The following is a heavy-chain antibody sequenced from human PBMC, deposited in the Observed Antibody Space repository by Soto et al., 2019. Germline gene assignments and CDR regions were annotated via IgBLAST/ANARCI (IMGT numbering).Heavy chain of an antibody. Sequence: VAAVKVSCKSSGYTFTSYGISWVRQAPGQGLEWMGWISAYNGNTNYAQKLQGRVTMTTDTSTSTAYMELRSLRSDDTAVYYCARYFGSGYYNGRFARWGQGTLVTV. CDR3: ARYFGSGYYNGRFAR. J-gene: IGHJ5*02. CDR1: GYTFTSYG. V-gene: IGHV1-18*01. CDR2: ISAYNGNT. D-gene: IGHD3-22*01.